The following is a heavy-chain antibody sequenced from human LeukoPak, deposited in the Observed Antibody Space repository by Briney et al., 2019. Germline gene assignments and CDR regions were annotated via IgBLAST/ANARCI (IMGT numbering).Heavy chain of an antibody. D-gene: IGHD2-15*01. J-gene: IGHJ5*02. CDR3: ARGGIAQEVVVAAPGDNWFDP. CDR1: GDSIRSNNYY. V-gene: IGHV4-39*02. Sequence: SETLSLTCTVSGDSIRSNNYYWGWIRQPPGKGLEWIGSIYDTGSTFYNPSLKSRVIISVDTSKNQFSLKLSSVTAADTAVYYCARGGIAQEVVVAAPGDNWFDPWGQGTLVTVSS. CDR2: IYDTGST.